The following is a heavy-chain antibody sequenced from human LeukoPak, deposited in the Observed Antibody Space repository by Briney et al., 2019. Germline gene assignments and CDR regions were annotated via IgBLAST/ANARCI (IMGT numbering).Heavy chain of an antibody. D-gene: IGHD3-9*01. J-gene: IGHJ3*02. CDR2: ISAYNGNT. Sequence: GASVKVSCKASGYTFTKYGISWVRQAPGQGLEWMGWISAYNGNTNYAQKVQGRVTMTADTSTSIAYMEVRSLRSDDTAVYYCARDRPLRYFDYLKGDAFDIWGQGTMVTVSS. CDR3: ARDRPLRYFDYLKGDAFDI. CDR1: GYTFTKYG. V-gene: IGHV1-18*01.